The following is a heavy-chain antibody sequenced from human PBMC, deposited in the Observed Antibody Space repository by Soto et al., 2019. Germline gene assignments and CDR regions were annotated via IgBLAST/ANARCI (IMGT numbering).Heavy chain of an antibody. CDR3: ARDVPQVESYDY. Sequence: ASVKVSCKASGYTFTRYGISWVRQAPGQGLEWMGWISAYNGNTNYAQKLQGRVTMTTDTSTSTAYMELRSLSSDDTAVYYCARDVPQVESYDYWGQGTLVTVSS. J-gene: IGHJ4*02. D-gene: IGHD1-26*01. CDR1: GYTFTRYG. V-gene: IGHV1-18*01. CDR2: ISAYNGNT.